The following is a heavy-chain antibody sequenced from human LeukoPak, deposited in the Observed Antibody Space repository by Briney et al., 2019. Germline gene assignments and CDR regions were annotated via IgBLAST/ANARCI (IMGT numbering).Heavy chain of an antibody. V-gene: IGHV3-33*01. Sequence: PGGSLRLSCAASGFSFRSYGMHWVRQAPGKGLEWVTVIWYDGSNKYYADSVKGRFTISRDNSKNTLYHQMNSLRAEDTAVYYCATYSYYRFDYWGQGTLVTVSS. CDR2: IWYDGSNK. D-gene: IGHD3-10*01. CDR3: ATYSYYRFDY. J-gene: IGHJ4*02. CDR1: GFSFRSYG.